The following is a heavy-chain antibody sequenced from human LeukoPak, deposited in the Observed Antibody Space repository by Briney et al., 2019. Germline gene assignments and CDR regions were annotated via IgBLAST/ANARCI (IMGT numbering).Heavy chain of an antibody. CDR3: ARDLHPWAGDY. CDR1: GFSFSSYG. V-gene: IGHV3-30*02. J-gene: IGHJ4*02. CDR2: IQNDGSKK. Sequence: GGPLRLSCAASGFSFSSYGMHWVRQAPGKGLEWVAFIQNDGSKKYYADSVKGLFTISRDNSKNTLYLQMNSLRAEDTAVYYCARDLHPWAGDYWGQGTLVTVSS.